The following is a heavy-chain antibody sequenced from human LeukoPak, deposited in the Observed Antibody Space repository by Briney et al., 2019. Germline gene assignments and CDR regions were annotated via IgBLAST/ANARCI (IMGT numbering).Heavy chain of an antibody. V-gene: IGHV4-39*07. CDR3: ASSRGVMVR. J-gene: IGHJ4*02. CDR2: IYYSGST. D-gene: IGHD3-10*01. Sequence: SETLSLTCTVSGGSISSSSYYWGWIRQPPGKGLEWIGSIYYSGSTYYNPSLKSRVTISVDTSKNQFSLKLSSVTAADTAVYYCASSRGVMVRWGQGTLVTVSS. CDR1: GGSISSSSYY.